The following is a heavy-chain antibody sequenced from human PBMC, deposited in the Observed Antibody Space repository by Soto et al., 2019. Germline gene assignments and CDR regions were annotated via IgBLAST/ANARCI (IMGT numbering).Heavy chain of an antibody. CDR2: ISAYNGNT. CDR1: GYTFTNYG. J-gene: IGHJ6*03. D-gene: IGHD6-6*01. Sequence: QVQLLQSGAEVKKPGASVKVSCKASGYTFTNYGITWVRQAPGQGLEWMGWISAYNGNTHYTQRLQGRGTMTTDTSTSSAYMELRGLRSDDTAVYYCAGVRQLVGYFYYYMDVWGKGTTVTVSS. V-gene: IGHV1-18*01. CDR3: AGVRQLVGYFYYYMDV.